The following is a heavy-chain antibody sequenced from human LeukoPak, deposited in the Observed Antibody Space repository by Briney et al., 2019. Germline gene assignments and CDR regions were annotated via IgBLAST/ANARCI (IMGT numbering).Heavy chain of an antibody. J-gene: IGHJ5*02. V-gene: IGHV4-39*01. Sequence: PSETLSLTCSVSGGSVSSSSYYWGWIHQPPGKGLEWVGTIYYRGSTYYNASLKSRVTISVDTSRNQFSLELTSVAAADTAVYYCATLPSTTWGQGTLVTVSS. CDR3: ATLPSTT. D-gene: IGHD5/OR15-5a*01. CDR2: IYYRGST. CDR1: GGSVSSSSYY.